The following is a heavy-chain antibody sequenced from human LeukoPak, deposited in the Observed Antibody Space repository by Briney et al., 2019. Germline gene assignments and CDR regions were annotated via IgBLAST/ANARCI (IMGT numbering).Heavy chain of an antibody. J-gene: IGHJ3*02. V-gene: IGHV3-21*01. CDR3: ARGGLGGDRLNGDAFDI. CDR2: ISSSSSYI. CDR1: GFTFSSYS. D-gene: IGHD2-21*02. Sequence: GGSLRLSCAASGFTFSSYSMNWVRQAPGKGLEWVSSISSSSSYIYYADSVKGRFTISRDNAKNSLYLQMNSLRAEDTAVYYCARGGLGGDRLNGDAFDIWGQGTMVTVSS.